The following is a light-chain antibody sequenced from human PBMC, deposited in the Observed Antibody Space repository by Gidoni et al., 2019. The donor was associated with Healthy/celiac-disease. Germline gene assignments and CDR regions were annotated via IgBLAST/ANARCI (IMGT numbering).Light chain of an antibody. V-gene: IGKV1-39*01. CDR3: QQSYSTPFT. CDR2: AAS. Sequence: DIQMTQSPYSLSASVEDRVTITCRASQSIISYLNWYQQKPGKAPKLLIYAASSLQSGVPSRFSGSGSGTDFTLTISSLQPEDFATYYCQQSYSTPFTFGQGTRLEIK. CDR1: QSIISY. J-gene: IGKJ5*01.